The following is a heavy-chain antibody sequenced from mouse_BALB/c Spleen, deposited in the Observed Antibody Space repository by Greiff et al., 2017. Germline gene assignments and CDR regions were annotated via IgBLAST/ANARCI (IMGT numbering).Heavy chain of an antibody. CDR3: ARGRSLYYDYPFAY. Sequence: EVQLVESGGGLVKPGGSLKLSCAASGFTFSSYAMSWVRQTPEKRLEWVASISSGGSTYYPDSVKGRFTISRDNARNILYLQMSSLRSEDTAMYYCARGRSLYYDYPFAYWGQGTLVTVSA. CDR1: GFTFSSYA. J-gene: IGHJ3*01. CDR2: ISSGGST. D-gene: IGHD2-4*01. V-gene: IGHV5-6-5*01.